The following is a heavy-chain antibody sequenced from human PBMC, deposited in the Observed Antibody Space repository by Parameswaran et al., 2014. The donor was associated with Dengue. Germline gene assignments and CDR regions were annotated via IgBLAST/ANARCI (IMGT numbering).Heavy chain of an antibody. Sequence: WIRQPQEGLEWVSSISSSSSYIYYADSVKGRFTISRDNAKNSLYLQMNSLRAEDTAVYYCARDSAAIVYYYYGMDVWGQGTTVTVSS. D-gene: IGHD2-2*01. J-gene: IGHJ6*02. CDR2: ISSSSSYI. CDR3: ARDSAAIVYYYYGMDV. V-gene: IGHV3-21*01.